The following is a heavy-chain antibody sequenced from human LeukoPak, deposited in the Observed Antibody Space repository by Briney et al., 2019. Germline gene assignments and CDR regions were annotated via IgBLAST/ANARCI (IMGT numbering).Heavy chain of an antibody. CDR1: GGSISSYY. Sequence: SETPSLTCTVSGGSISSYYWSWIRQPPGKGLEWIGYIYYSGSTNYNPSLKSRVTISVDTSKNQFSLKLSSVTAADTAVYYCARAYSNYGYYYYMDVWGKGTTVTVPS. CDR3: ARAYSNYGYYYYMDV. D-gene: IGHD4-11*01. V-gene: IGHV4-59*01. J-gene: IGHJ6*03. CDR2: IYYSGST.